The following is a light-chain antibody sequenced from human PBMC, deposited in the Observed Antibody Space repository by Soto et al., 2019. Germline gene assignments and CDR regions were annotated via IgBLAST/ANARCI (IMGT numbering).Light chain of an antibody. J-gene: IGKJ1*01. CDR2: GAS. V-gene: IGKV3-20*01. CDR1: QSVSNNY. CDR3: QQYVSSGT. Sequence: EIVLTPYQGTLSPSPGERATLSWRASQSVSNNYLAWYQQKPGQAPRLLIYGASNRATGIPDRFSGSGSGTDFTLTISRLEPEDFAVYYCQQYVSSGTFGQVTKVDTK.